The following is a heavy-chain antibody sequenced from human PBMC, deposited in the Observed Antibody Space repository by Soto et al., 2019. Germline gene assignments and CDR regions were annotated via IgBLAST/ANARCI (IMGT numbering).Heavy chain of an antibody. CDR2: IYYSGST. V-gene: IGHV4-39*01. CDR3: ARGSRVVPAAMEDWFDP. CDR1: GGSISSSSYY. J-gene: IGHJ5*02. Sequence: QLQLQESGPGLVKPSETLSLTCTVSGGSISSSSYYWGWIRQPPGKGLEWIGSIYYSGSTYYNPSLKSRGTISVDTSKNQFSLKLSAVTAADTAVYYCARGSRVVPAAMEDWFDPWGQGTLVTVSS. D-gene: IGHD2-2*01.